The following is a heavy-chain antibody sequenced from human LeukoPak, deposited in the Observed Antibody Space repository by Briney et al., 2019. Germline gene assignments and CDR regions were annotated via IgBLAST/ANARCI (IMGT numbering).Heavy chain of an antibody. J-gene: IGHJ3*02. CDR1: GGSISSSSYY. V-gene: IGHV4-39*01. D-gene: IGHD3-3*01. CDR2: IYYSGST. CDR3: ARQRYDFWSGYYDAFDI. Sequence: PSETLSLTCTVSGGSISSSSYYWGWIRQPPGKGLEWIGSIYYSGSTYYNPSLKSRVTISVDTSKNQFSLKLSSVTAADTAVYYCARQRYDFWSGYYDAFDIWGQGTMVTVSS.